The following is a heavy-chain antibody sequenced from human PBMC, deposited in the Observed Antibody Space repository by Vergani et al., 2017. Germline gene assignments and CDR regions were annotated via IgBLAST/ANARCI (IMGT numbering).Heavy chain of an antibody. V-gene: IGHV2-5*01. CDR3: VHRLGYFDWDGAFDV. Sequence: QESGPTLVKPTQTLTLTCTFSGFSLGTSGVGVGWIRQPPGKALEWLALIYWNDDKRYSPSLKSRLTITKDTSKNEVILTMATMDPVDTATYYCVHRLGYFDWDGAFDVWGPGTMVTVSS. CDR2: IYWNDDK. J-gene: IGHJ3*01. D-gene: IGHD3-9*01. CDR1: GFSLGTSGVG.